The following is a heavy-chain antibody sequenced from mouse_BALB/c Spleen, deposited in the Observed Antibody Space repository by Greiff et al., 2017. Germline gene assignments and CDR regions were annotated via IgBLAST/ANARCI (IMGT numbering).Heavy chain of an antibody. J-gene: IGHJ3*01. CDR1: GFTFSDFY. CDR2: SRNKANDYTT. V-gene: IGHV7-1*02. Sequence: EVKVVESGGGLVQPGGSLRLSCATSGFTFSDFYMEWVRQPPGKRLEWIAASRNKANDYTTEYSASVKGRFIVSRDTSQSILYLQMNALRAEDTAIYYCARDDYGYGDGFAYWGQGTLVTVSA. D-gene: IGHD2-2*01. CDR3: ARDDYGYGDGFAY.